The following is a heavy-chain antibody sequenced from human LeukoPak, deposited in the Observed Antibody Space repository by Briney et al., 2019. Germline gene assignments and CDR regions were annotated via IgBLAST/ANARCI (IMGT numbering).Heavy chain of an antibody. D-gene: IGHD3-3*01. CDR2: IYSGGNT. J-gene: IGHJ4*02. CDR3: ARLRYYDY. V-gene: IGHV3-66*04. CDR1: GFTVSSNY. Sequence: GGSLRLSCAASGFTVSSNYMSWVRQAPREGLEWVSVIYSGGNTYYADSVKGRFTISRDSSKNTLYLQMNSLRAEDTAVYYCARLRYYDYWGQGTLVTVYS.